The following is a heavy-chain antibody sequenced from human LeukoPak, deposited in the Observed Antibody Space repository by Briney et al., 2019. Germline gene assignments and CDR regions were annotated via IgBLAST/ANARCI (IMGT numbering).Heavy chain of an antibody. CDR2: ISAYNGNT. V-gene: IGHV1-18*01. J-gene: IGHJ4*02. Sequence: ASVKVSCKASGYTFTSYGISWVRRAPGQGLEWMGWISAYNGNTNYAQKLQGRVTMTTDTSTSTAYMELRSLRSDDTAVYYCARRYASAAAWGGSDYWGQGTLVTASS. CDR1: GYTFTSYG. D-gene: IGHD6-13*01. CDR3: ARRYASAAAWGGSDY.